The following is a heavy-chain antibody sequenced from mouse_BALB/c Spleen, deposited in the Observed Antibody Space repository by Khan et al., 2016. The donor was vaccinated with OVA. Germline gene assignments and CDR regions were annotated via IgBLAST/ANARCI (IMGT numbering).Heavy chain of an antibody. J-gene: IGHJ4*01. D-gene: IGHD2-10*02. V-gene: IGHV1-69*02. CDR1: GYTFTSYW. Sequence: QVQLQQPGAELVKPGAPVKLSCKASGYTFTSYWMNWVKQRPGRGLEWIGRIDPSDSETHYNQKFKDKATLTVDKSSSTAYIQLSSLTSDDSAVYYCARDQYGNYFYAMDYWGQGTSVTVSS. CDR3: ARDQYGNYFYAMDY. CDR2: IDPSDSET.